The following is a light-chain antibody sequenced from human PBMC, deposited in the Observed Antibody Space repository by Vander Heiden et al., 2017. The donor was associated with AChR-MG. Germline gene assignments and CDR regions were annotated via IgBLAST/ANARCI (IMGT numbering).Light chain of an antibody. CDR1: QDISNY. CDR3: QHDDNLPYT. Sequence: DIQMTQSPSSLSASIGDRLTLTCQASQDISNYLNWYQQTPGKAPKLLISDASNLETGVPSRFSGGGYGTFFTLTISSLQPEDVATYYCQHDDNLPYTFGQGTKLEI. CDR2: DAS. J-gene: IGKJ2*01. V-gene: IGKV1-33*01.